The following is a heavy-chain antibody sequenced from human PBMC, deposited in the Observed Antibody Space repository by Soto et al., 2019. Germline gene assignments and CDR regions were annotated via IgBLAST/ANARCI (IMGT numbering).Heavy chain of an antibody. D-gene: IGHD4-17*01. Sequence: EVQVLESGGGLVQPGGSLRLSCAAAGFTFSNYAMIWVRQAPGKGLEWVSTISGSGDNTDYVDAVKGRFTISRDNSKNTLYLEMNSLRAEDTAVYYCAKDPLTVTPYFDYWGQGTLVTVSS. CDR1: GFTFSNYA. V-gene: IGHV3-23*01. CDR3: AKDPLTVTPYFDY. J-gene: IGHJ4*02. CDR2: ISGSGDNT.